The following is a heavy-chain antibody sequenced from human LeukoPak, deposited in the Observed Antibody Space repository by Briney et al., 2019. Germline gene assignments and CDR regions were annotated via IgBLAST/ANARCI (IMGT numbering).Heavy chain of an antibody. CDR3: ARGRGADAFDI. Sequence: GGSLRLSCAASGFTFGSYAMSWVRQVPGKGLEWVSAISGSGGSTYYADSVKGRFTISRDNSKNTLYLQMNSLRAEDTAVYYCARGRGADAFDIWGQGTMVTVSS. D-gene: IGHD3-10*01. J-gene: IGHJ3*02. CDR1: GFTFGSYA. CDR2: ISGSGGST. V-gene: IGHV3-23*01.